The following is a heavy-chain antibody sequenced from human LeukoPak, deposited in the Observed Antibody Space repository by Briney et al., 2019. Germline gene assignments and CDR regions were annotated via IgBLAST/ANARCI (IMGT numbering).Heavy chain of an antibody. CDR2: NYHGGST. Sequence: AETLSLTCAVSGYSISSCYYWGCLRHPPGKGLEGIGINYHGGSTYYNPSLKSRFTISVGTSKNQFSLKLSSVTAEDTAVYYCARQSYDYVWGSYIRLDAFDIWGQGTMVTVSS. CDR3: ARQSYDYVWGSYIRLDAFDI. D-gene: IGHD3-16*01. CDR1: GYSISSCYY. J-gene: IGHJ3*02. V-gene: IGHV4-38-2*01.